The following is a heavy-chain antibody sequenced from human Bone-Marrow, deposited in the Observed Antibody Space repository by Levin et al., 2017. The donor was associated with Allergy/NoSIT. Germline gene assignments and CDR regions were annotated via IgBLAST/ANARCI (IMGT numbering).Heavy chain of an antibody. CDR1: GLIFSDAW. D-gene: IGHD5-18*01. J-gene: IGHJ4*02. Sequence: PGGSLRLSCVTSGLIFSDAWMHWLRQVPGKGLQWVGRIKSKDAGGTTHYAAPLKDRFTISRDDSKNTLFLQMDSLDTEDTALYYCSKEIQGGLDYWGQGTLVTVSS. V-gene: IGHV3-15*01. CDR3: SKEIQGGLDY. CDR2: IKSKDAGGTT.